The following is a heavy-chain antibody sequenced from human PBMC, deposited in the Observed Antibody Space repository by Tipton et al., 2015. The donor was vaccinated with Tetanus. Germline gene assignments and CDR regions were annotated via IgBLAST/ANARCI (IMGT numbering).Heavy chain of an antibody. V-gene: IGHV3-7*01. D-gene: IGHD3-22*01. CDR2: IKQDGSGK. CDR3: ASSSRGYYDSSGYYGYFQH. Sequence: QLVQSGGGLVQPGGSLRLSCAASGFTFSSYWMSWVRQAPGKGLEWVANIKQDGSGKYYADSVKGRFTISRDNAKNSLFLQVNSLRAEDTAVYYCASSSRGYYDSSGYYGYFQHWGQGTLVTVS. CDR1: GFTFSSYW. J-gene: IGHJ1*01.